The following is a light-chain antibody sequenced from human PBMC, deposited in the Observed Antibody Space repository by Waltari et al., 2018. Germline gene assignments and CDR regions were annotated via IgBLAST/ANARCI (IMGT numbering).Light chain of an antibody. J-gene: IGLJ2*01. CDR1: SGTFAANY. CDR3: QSYDNTNYVV. CDR2: KDN. Sequence: FVLSQPHSVSESPGKTVTISCTRSSGTFAANYVHWYQRRPGHVPTIVIYKDNDRPSGVPDRFSGSADRYSGSASLPISGLRAEDEADYCCQSYDNTNYVVFGGWTKLTVL. V-gene: IGLV6-57*03.